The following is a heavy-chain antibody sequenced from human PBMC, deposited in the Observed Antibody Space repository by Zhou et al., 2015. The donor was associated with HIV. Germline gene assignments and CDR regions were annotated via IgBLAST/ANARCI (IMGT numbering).Heavy chain of an antibody. Sequence: QVQLVQSGAEVKKPGAPVKVSCKASGDTFRYYAISWVRQSPGQGLEWMGWINGDNGKTRYAQKFQGRVTLTADRSTNTAYMEMRSLRSEDTAVYYCARDRGGARPDWRYFDLWGRGTLVSVSP. D-gene: IGHD6-6*01. CDR3: ARDRGGARPDWRYFDL. J-gene: IGHJ2*01. CDR2: INGDNGKT. CDR1: GDTFRYYA. V-gene: IGHV1-18*04.